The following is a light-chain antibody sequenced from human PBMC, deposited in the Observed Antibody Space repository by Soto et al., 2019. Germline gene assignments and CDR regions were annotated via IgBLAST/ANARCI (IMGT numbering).Light chain of an antibody. V-gene: IGKV3-20*01. J-gene: IGKJ1*01. CDR1: QSFGSSY. Sequence: EIVLTQSPGTLSLSPGERATLSCRASQSFGSSYLAWYQQKPGQAPRLLIYGASSRATGIPDRFSGSGSGTDFAITISRLEPEDFAVYYCQQYGGSPTFGQGTKVEIK. CDR3: QQYGGSPT. CDR2: GAS.